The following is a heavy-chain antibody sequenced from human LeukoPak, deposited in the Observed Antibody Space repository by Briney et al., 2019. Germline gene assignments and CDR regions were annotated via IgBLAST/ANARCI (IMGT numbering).Heavy chain of an antibody. V-gene: IGHV3-23*01. CDR2: ISASGGTT. CDR1: GFIFSSYA. D-gene: IGHD3-10*01. J-gene: IGHJ4*02. Sequence: GGSLRLSCAASGFIFSSYAMSWVRQAPGKGLEWVSVISASGGTTYYADSVKGRFTISRDNSKNTLYLQMNSLRAEDTAVYYCAKTITGSYFRFDYWGQGTLVTVSS. CDR3: AKTITGSYFRFDY.